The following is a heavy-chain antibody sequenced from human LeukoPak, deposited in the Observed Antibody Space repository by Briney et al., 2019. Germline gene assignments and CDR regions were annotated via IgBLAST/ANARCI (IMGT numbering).Heavy chain of an antibody. D-gene: IGHD3-9*01. V-gene: IGHV1-69*06. CDR1: GGTFSSYA. J-gene: IGHJ5*02. Sequence: ASVKVSCKASGGTFSSYAISWVRQAPGQGLERMGGIIPIFGTANYAQKFQGRVTITADKSTSTAYMELSSLRSEDTAVYYCARGGDYDILTGYLPSNWFDPWGQGTLVTVSS. CDR3: ARGGDYDILTGYLPSNWFDP. CDR2: IIPIFGTA.